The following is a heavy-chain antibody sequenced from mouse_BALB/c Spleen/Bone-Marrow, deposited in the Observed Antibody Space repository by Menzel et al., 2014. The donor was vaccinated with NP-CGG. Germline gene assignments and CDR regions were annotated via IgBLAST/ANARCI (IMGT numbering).Heavy chain of an antibody. V-gene: IGHV5-17*02. D-gene: IGHD2-14*01. Sequence: DVKLVESGGGLVQPGGSRKLSCAASGFTFSSFGMHWVRQAPEKGLEWVAYISSGSSTIYYADTVKGRFTISRDNPKNTPFLQMTSLRSEDTAMYYCARYYRYDYAMDYWGQGTSVTVSS. J-gene: IGHJ4*01. CDR3: ARYYRYDYAMDY. CDR2: ISSGSSTI. CDR1: GFTFSSFG.